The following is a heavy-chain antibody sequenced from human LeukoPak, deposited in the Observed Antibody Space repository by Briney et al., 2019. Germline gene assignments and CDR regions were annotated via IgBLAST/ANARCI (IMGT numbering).Heavy chain of an antibody. CDR3: ARLITGPYYFDY. V-gene: IGHV3-21*01. J-gene: IGHJ4*02. D-gene: IGHD1-14*01. CDR1: GFTFTNYN. CDR2: ISSTSNYI. Sequence: PGGSLRLSCAASGFTFTNYNMNWVRQAPGKGLEWVSSISSTSNYISYTDSLKGRFTSSRDNAKNSLFLQMNSLRAEDTAVYYCARLITGPYYFDYWGQGTLVTVSS.